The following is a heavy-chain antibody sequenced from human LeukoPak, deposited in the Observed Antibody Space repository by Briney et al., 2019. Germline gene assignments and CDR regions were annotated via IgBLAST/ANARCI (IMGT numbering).Heavy chain of an antibody. CDR3: AVTGGYDFWSGYPNFDY. Sequence: ASVKVSCKASGYTFTSYDINWVRQATGEGLEWRGWMNPNSGNTGYAQKFQGRVTMTRNTSISTAYMELSSLRSEDTAVYYCAVTGGYDFWSGYPNFDYWGQGTLVTVSS. D-gene: IGHD3-3*01. CDR1: GYTFTSYD. V-gene: IGHV1-8*01. CDR2: MNPNSGNT. J-gene: IGHJ4*02.